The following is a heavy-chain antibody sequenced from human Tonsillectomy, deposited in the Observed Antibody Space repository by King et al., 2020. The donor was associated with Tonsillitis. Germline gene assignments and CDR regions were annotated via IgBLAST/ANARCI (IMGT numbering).Heavy chain of an antibody. CDR3: ARDFYGSGSYFPPYFAY. Sequence: VQLVESGGGLIQPGGSLRLSCVASGFTVRSNYMSWVRQAPGKGLEWVSVIYSGGSTYYADSVKGRFTISRDNSKNTLYLQMNSLRAEDTAVYYCARDFYGSGSYFPPYFAYWGQGTLVTVSS. CDR1: GFTVRSNY. J-gene: IGHJ4*02. CDR2: IYSGGST. D-gene: IGHD3-10*01. V-gene: IGHV3-53*01.